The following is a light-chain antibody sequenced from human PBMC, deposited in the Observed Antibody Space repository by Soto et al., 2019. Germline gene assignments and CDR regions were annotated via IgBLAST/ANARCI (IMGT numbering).Light chain of an antibody. V-gene: IGKV3D-20*01. Sequence: EIVLTQSPATLSFSPGERATLSCGASQSVSSSHLAWYQQKPGLAPRLLIYDATSRATGIPDRFSGSGSGTDFTLTISRLEPEDFAVYYCQQYGSSPYTFGQGTKLEIK. CDR1: QSVSSSH. J-gene: IGKJ2*01. CDR2: DAT. CDR3: QQYGSSPYT.